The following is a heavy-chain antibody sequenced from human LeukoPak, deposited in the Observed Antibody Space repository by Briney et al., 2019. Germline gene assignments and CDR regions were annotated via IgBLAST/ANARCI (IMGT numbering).Heavy chain of an antibody. CDR2: IYYTGST. V-gene: IGHV4-59*08. D-gene: IGHD6-6*01. CDR3: ARHRAYSSSSPFDY. Sequence: PSETLSLTCTVYGDSISSLYWSWIRQPPGKGLEWIGYIYYTGSTNYNPSLKSRVTMFVDMSKNQFSLRLSSVTAADTAVYYCARHRAYSSSSPFDYWGQGTLVTVSS. J-gene: IGHJ4*02. CDR1: GDSISSLY.